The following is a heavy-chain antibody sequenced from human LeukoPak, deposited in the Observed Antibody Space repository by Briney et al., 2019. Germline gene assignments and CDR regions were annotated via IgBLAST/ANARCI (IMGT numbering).Heavy chain of an antibody. CDR1: GFTFSSYA. CDR3: AKETVAVGGFVTIDY. Sequence: PGRSLRLSCAASGFTFSSYAMHWVRQAPGKGLEWVAVISYDGSNKYYADSVKGRFTISRDNSKKTLYLQVNSLRAEDTAEYYCAKETVAVGGFVTIDYWGQGTLVTVSS. CDR2: ISYDGSNK. D-gene: IGHD2-21*01. J-gene: IGHJ4*02. V-gene: IGHV3-30-3*01.